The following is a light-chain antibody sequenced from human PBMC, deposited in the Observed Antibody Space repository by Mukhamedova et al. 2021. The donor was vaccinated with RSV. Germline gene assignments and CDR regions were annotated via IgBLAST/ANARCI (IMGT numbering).Light chain of an antibody. J-gene: IGLJ2*01. V-gene: IGLV2-11*01. CDR2: DVT. Sequence: VTISCTGTSSDVGGYNYVSWYQQDPGKAPKLMIYDVTKRPSGVPDRFSGSKSGNTASLTISGLQAEDEADYYCCSYAGSYTHVV. CDR1: SSDVGGYNY. CDR3: CSYAGSYTHVV.